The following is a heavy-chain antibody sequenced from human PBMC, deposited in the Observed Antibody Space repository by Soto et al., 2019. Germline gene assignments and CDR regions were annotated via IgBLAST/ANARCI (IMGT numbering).Heavy chain of an antibody. CDR3: ARSGSSTSCYDY. V-gene: IGHV3-72*01. J-gene: IGHJ4*02. CDR1: GFTFSDHY. CDR2: TRNKANSYTT. D-gene: IGHD2-2*01. Sequence: EVHLVESGGGLVQPGGSLRLSCAASGFTFSDHYIDWVRQPPGKGLEWVGRTRNKANSYTTEYAASVKGRFTISRDDSKNSLYLQMDSLRIEDTAVYYCARSGSSTSCYDYWGQGTLGPVSS.